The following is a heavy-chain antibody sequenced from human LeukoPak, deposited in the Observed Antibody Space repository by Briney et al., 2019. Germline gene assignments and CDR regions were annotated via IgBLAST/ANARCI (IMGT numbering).Heavy chain of an antibody. J-gene: IGHJ4*01. CDR1: GFTFSDYY. CDR2: INWNGGST. V-gene: IGHV3-20*04. D-gene: IGHD2-15*01. Sequence: GGSLRLSCAASGFTFSDYYMSWVRQAPGKGLEWVSGINWNGGSTGYADSVKGRFTISRVNSKNTWHLQLNSLRAEDTAVYYCAGASSDGVVVDATSFDLWGQEPWSSSPQ. CDR3: AGASSDGVVVDATSFDL.